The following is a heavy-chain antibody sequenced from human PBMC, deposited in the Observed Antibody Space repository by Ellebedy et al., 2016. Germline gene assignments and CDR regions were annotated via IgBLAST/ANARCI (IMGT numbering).Heavy chain of an antibody. J-gene: IGHJ5*02. CDR1: GGSVSSGSYY. CDR2: INHSGST. Sequence: SETLSLTXTVSGGSVSSGSYYWSWIRQPPEKGLEWIGEINHSGSTNYNPSLKSRVTISVDTSKNQFSLKLSSVTAADTAVYYCARTTVTFAFNWFDPWGQGTLVTVSS. D-gene: IGHD4-17*01. CDR3: ARTTVTFAFNWFDP. V-gene: IGHV4-39*07.